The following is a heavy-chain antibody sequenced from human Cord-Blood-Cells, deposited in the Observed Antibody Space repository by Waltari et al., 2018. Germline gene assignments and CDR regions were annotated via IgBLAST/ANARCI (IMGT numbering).Heavy chain of an antibody. CDR1: GFTFSSYG. J-gene: IGHJ4*02. CDR2: ISYDGSNK. CDR3: AKDHVSHLFPTGATDY. D-gene: IGHD1-26*01. V-gene: IGHV3-30*18. Sequence: QVQLVESGGGVVQPGRSLRLSCAASGFTFSSYGMHWVRQGPGKVLEWVAVISYDGSNKYYADSVKGRFTISRDNSKNTLYLQMNSLRAEDTAVYYCAKDHVSHLFPTGATDYWGQGTLVTVSS.